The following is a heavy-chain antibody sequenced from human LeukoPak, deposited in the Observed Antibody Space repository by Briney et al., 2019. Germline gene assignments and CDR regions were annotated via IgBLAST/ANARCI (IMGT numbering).Heavy chain of an antibody. CDR1: GFTFSSYA. J-gene: IGHJ4*02. V-gene: IGHV3-30-3*01. Sequence: GGSLRLSCAASGFTFSSYAMHWVRQAPGKGLEWVAVISYDGSNKYYADSVKGRFTISRDNSKNTLYLQMNSLRAEDTAVYYCAKDSSSGWYYWGQGTLVTVSS. CDR3: AKDSSSGWYY. CDR2: ISYDGSNK. D-gene: IGHD6-19*01.